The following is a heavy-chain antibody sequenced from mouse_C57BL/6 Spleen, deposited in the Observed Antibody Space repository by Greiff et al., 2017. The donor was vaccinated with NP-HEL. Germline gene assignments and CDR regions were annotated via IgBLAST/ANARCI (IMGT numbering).Heavy chain of an antibody. V-gene: IGHV3-6*01. CDR2: ISYDGSN. J-gene: IGHJ2*01. D-gene: IGHD1-1*01. Sequence: DVKLQESGPGLVKPSQSLSLTCSVTGYSITSGYYWNWIRQFPGNKLEWMGYISYDGSNNYNPSLKNRISITRDTSKNQFFLKLNSVTTEDTATYYCARNPDYYGSSGRYFDYWGQGTTLTVSS. CDR3: ARNPDYYGSSGRYFDY. CDR1: GYSITSGYY.